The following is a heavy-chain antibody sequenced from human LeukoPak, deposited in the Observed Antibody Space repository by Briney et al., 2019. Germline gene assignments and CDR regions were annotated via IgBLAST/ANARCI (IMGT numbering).Heavy chain of an antibody. CDR3: ARESTVITNDAFDI. V-gene: IGHV3-30-3*01. Sequence: PGRSLRLSCAASGFTFSYSALHLVRQAPGKGLEWVAVISYDGTNKYYADSVKGRFTISRDNSKNTLYLQMNSLGAEDTAVYYCARESTVITNDAFDIWGQGTMVTVSS. CDR2: ISYDGTNK. D-gene: IGHD4-23*01. J-gene: IGHJ3*02. CDR1: GFTFSYSA.